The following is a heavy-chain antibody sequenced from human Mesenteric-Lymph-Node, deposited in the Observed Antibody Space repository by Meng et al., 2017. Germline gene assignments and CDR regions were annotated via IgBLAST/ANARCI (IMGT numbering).Heavy chain of an antibody. J-gene: IGHJ4*02. D-gene: IGHD6-13*01. CDR1: GYAFNDYA. Sequence: QVELAQFGFELKRPGASVPVSCQASGYAFNDYAMNWERQAPGQRLAWMGRINTNTGNPTYAKDFKARYVFSLATSVSTAYMQFSSLKAADTAVYSCARDPASAVCENCSSWCQGTLVTVSS. CDR2: INTNTGNP. CDR3: ARDPASAVCENCSS. V-gene: IGHV7-4-1*02.